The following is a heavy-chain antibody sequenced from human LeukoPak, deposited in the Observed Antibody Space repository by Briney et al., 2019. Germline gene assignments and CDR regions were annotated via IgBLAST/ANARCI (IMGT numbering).Heavy chain of an antibody. CDR1: GYTFTTYI. Sequence: ASVKVSCKASGYTFTTYIMNWVRQAPGQGLEWMGWINTNTGNPTYAQGFTGRFVFSLDTPVSTAYLQISSLRAEDTAVYYCARGPERTRYYDSSGYQIDYWGQGTLVTVSS. D-gene: IGHD3-22*01. J-gene: IGHJ4*02. CDR3: ARGPERTRYYDSSGYQIDY. V-gene: IGHV7-4-1*02. CDR2: INTNTGNP.